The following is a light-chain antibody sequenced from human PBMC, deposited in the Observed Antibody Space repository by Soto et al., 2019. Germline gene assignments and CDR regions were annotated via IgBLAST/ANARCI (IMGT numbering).Light chain of an antibody. V-gene: IGLV1-44*01. CDR3: AAWDDSLNGRV. Sequence: QSVLTQPPSASGTPGQRVTISCSGSSSSIGSYTVNWYQQLPGTVPKLLIYGHNQRPSGVPDRFSGSKSGTSASLAISGLQSEDEADYYCAAWDDSLNGRVFGGGTKLTVL. CDR1: SSSIGSYT. CDR2: GHN. J-gene: IGLJ2*01.